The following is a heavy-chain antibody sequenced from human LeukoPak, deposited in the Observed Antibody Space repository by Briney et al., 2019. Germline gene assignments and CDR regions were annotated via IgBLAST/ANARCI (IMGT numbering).Heavy chain of an antibody. J-gene: IGHJ3*02. Sequence: AGSLRLSCAASGFTFSSYWMSWVRQAPGKGLEWVANIKQDGSEKYYVDSVKGRFTISRDNAKNSLYLQMNSLRAEDTAVYYCARAPNGRDWNDVEDAFDIWGQGTMVTVSS. CDR1: GFTFSSYW. CDR3: ARAPNGRDWNDVEDAFDI. D-gene: IGHD1-1*01. V-gene: IGHV3-7*03. CDR2: IKQDGSEK.